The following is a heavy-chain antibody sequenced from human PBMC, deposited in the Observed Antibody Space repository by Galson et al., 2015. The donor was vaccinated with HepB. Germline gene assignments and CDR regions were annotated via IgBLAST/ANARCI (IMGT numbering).Heavy chain of an antibody. D-gene: IGHD6-13*01. Sequence: QSGAEVKKPGESLKISCKGSGSSFTSYWIGWVRQMPGKGLEWMGIIYPGDSDTRYSPSFQGQVTISADKSISTAYLQWSSLKASDTAMYYCARSMGGSSWRFPFDYWGQGTLVTVSS. J-gene: IGHJ4*02. V-gene: IGHV5-51*01. CDR1: GSSFTSYW. CDR2: IYPGDSDT. CDR3: ARSMGGSSWRFPFDY.